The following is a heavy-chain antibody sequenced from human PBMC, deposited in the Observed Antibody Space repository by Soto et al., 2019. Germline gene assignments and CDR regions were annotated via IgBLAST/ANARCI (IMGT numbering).Heavy chain of an antibody. D-gene: IGHD6-13*01. J-gene: IGHJ6*03. V-gene: IGHV3-49*03. CDR2: IRSKANGGTT. CDR3: TRDPESIAAAGYYYYYMDV. CDR1: GFTFGDYA. Sequence: GGSLRLSCTASGFTFGDYAMSWFRQAPGKGLEWVGFIRSKANGGTTEYAASVKGRFTISRDDSKSIAYLQMNSLKTEDTAVYYCTRDPESIAAAGYYYYYMDVWGKGTTVTVSS.